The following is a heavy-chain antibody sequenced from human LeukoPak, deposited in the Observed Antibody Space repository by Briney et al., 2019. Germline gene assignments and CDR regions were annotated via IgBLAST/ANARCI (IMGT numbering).Heavy chain of an antibody. V-gene: IGHV3-48*01. CDR2: ISSSSSTI. J-gene: IGHJ4*02. Sequence: GGSLRLSCAASGFTFSSYSMNWVRQAPGKGLEWVSYISSSSSTIYYADSVKGRFTISRDNAKNSLYLQMNSLRAEDTAVYYCAREDEIVVVVAARQPFDYWGQGTLVTVSS. CDR1: GFTFSSYS. CDR3: AREDEIVVVVAARQPFDY. D-gene: IGHD2-15*01.